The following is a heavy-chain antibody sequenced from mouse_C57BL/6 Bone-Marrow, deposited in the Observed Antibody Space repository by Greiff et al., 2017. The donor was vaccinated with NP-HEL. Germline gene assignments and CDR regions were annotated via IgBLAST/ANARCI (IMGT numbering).Heavy chain of an antibody. Sequence: QVQLQQPGAELVKPGASVKLSCKASGYTFTSYWMHWVKQRPGQGLEWIGMIHPNSGSTNYNEKFKSKATLTVDKSSSTAYMQLSSLTSDDSAVYYCARDYYGSRRFAYWGQGTLVTVSA. CDR2: IHPNSGST. CDR3: ARDYYGSRRFAY. J-gene: IGHJ3*01. CDR1: GYTFTSYW. V-gene: IGHV1-64*01. D-gene: IGHD1-1*01.